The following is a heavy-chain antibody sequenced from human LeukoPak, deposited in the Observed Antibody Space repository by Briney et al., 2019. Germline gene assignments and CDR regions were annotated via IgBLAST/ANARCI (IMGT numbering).Heavy chain of an antibody. CDR2: ISGGGGST. D-gene: IGHD3-10*01. CDR3: ARGRHYYGI. J-gene: IGHJ3*02. CDR1: GFTFSSYA. Sequence: SGGSLRLSCAASGFTFSSYAMSWVRQAPGKGLEWVSAISGGGGSTYYADSVKGRFTISRDNFKNTLYLQMNSLRAEDTAVYYCARGRHYYGIWGQGTMVTVSS. V-gene: IGHV3-23*01.